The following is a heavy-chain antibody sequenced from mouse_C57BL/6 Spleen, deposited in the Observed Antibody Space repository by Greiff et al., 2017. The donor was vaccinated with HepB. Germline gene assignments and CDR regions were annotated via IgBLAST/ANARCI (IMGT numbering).Heavy chain of an antibody. D-gene: IGHD1-1*01. V-gene: IGHV1-80*01. CDR2: IYPGDGDT. CDR1: GYAFSSYW. Sequence: QVQLKQSGAELVKPGASVKISCKASGYAFSSYWMNWVKQRPGKGLEWIGQIYPGDGDTNYNGKFKGKATLTADKSSSTAYMQLSSLTSEDSAVYFCARDDYYGSSSLDYWGQGTTLTVSS. CDR3: ARDDYYGSSSLDY. J-gene: IGHJ2*01.